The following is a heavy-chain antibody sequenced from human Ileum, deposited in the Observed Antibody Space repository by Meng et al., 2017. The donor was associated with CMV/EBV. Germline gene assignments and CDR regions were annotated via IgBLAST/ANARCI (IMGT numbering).Heavy chain of an antibody. D-gene: IGHD3-3*01. CDR2: IKKDVSNK. J-gene: IGHJ4*02. CDR3: PRDEGVARLDY. V-gene: IGHV3-7*04. Sequence: GVRSIRPRCPLSPHCEASAFILITYVMSWGCQAPGQGQDWLAKIKKDVSNKLYVYSVKGRFIISRDDANNSLHLKMKSLSLEDSAMYYCPRDEGVARLDYWGQGVLVTVSS. CDR1: AFILITYV.